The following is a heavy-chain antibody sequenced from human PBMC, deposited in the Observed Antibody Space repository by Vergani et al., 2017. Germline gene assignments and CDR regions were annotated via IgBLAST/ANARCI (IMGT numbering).Heavy chain of an antibody. CDR3: ARVPVTIFGVVIRTTNWFDP. CDR2: ISYDGSNK. D-gene: IGHD3-3*01. Sequence: VQLLESGGGLVQPGGSLRLSCAASGFTFSSYGMHWVRQAPGKGLEWVAVISYDGSNKYYADSVKGRFTISRDNSKNTLYLQMNSLRAEDTAVYYCARVPVTIFGVVIRTTNWFDPWGQGTLVTVSS. J-gene: IGHJ5*02. CDR1: GFTFSSYG. V-gene: IGHV3-30*03.